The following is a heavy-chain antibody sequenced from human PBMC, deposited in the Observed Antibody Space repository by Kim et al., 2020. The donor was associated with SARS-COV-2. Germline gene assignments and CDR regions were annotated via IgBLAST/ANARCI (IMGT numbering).Heavy chain of an antibody. CDR2: TYYRSKWYN. Sequence: SQTLSLTCAISGDSVSSNSATWNWIRQSPSRGLEWLGRTYYRSKWYNDYAESLKSRISINPDTSKNHFSLQLSSVTPEDTAVYYCAGDRDSDGVFDSWGQGTLVIVSS. D-gene: IGHD2-15*01. CDR3: AGDRDSDGVFDS. J-gene: IGHJ4*02. V-gene: IGHV6-1*01. CDR1: GDSVSSNSAT.